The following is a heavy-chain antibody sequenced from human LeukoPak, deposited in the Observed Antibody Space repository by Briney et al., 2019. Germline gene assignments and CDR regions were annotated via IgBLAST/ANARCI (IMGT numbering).Heavy chain of an antibody. Sequence: SETLSLTCTVSGGSISSYYWSWIRQPPGKGLEWIGYIYYSGSTNYNPSLKSRVTISLDTSKNQFSLRLSSVTAADTAVYYCARGPQQWLRRSGYYFDYWGQGTLVTVSS. J-gene: IGHJ4*02. CDR2: IYYSGST. D-gene: IGHD6-19*01. CDR3: ARGPQQWLRRSGYYFDY. V-gene: IGHV4-59*01. CDR1: GGSISSYY.